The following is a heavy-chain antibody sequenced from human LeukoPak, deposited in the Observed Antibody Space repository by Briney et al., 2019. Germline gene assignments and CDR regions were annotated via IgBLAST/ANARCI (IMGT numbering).Heavy chain of an antibody. CDR3: ARGRVYDYIWGSYRSLDY. Sequence: SETLSLTCAVYGGSFSGYYWSWIRQPPGKGLEWIGEINHSGGTNYNPSLKSRVTISVGTSKNQFSLKLSSVTAADTAVYYCARGRVYDYIWGSYRSLDYWGQGTLVTVSS. J-gene: IGHJ4*02. V-gene: IGHV4-34*01. CDR2: INHSGGT. CDR1: GGSFSGYY. D-gene: IGHD3-16*02.